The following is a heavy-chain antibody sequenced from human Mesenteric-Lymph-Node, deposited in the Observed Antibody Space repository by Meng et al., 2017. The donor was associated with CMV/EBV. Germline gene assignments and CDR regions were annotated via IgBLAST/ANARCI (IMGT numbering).Heavy chain of an antibody. CDR1: GFTFDDYT. Sequence: GESLKISCAASGFTFDDYTMHGVRQAPGKGLEWVSLISWDGGSTYYADSVKGRFTISRDNSKNSLYLQMNSLRTEDTALYYCAKDSHFRYGDYLFDYWGQGTLVTVSS. CDR3: AKDSHFRYGDYLFDY. CDR2: ISWDGGST. V-gene: IGHV3-43*01. D-gene: IGHD4-17*01. J-gene: IGHJ4*02.